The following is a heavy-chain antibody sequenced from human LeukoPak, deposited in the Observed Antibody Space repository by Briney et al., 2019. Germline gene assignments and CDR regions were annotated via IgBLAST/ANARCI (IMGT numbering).Heavy chain of an antibody. CDR3: ARSFYTSAWVFDY. D-gene: IGHD6-19*01. CDR1: GFTFSSYS. Sequence: GGSLRLSCAASGFTFSSYSMNWVRQAPGKGLEWVSYISSSSSSRYYGDSVKGRFTISRDNAKNSLYLHINSLRAEDTAVYYCARSFYTSAWVFDYWGQGALVTASS. CDR2: ISSSSSSR. J-gene: IGHJ4*02. V-gene: IGHV3-48*04.